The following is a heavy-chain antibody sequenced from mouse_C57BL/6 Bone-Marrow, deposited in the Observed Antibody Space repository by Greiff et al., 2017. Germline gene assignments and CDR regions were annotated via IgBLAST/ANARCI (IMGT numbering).Heavy chain of an antibody. CDR3: ARPPSKGYYFDY. J-gene: IGHJ2*01. CDR2: INSDGGST. V-gene: IGHV5-2*01. Sequence: DVKLVESGGGLVQPGESLKLSCESNEYEFPSHDMSWVRKTPEKRLELVAAINSDGGSTYYPATMERRFIISRDNTKKTLYLQMSSLRSEDTALYYCARPPSKGYYFDYWGQGTTLTVSS. D-gene: IGHD2-5*01. CDR1: EYEFPSHD.